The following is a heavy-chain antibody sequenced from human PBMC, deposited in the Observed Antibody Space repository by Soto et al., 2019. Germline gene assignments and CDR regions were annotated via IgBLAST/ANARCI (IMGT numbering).Heavy chain of an antibody. Sequence: WQAPGKGLEWASVVSYDVSNKYYADSVKGRFTISRDNSKNTLYLQMNSLRAEDTAVYYCAKARAYYYDSSGYPMDVWGQGTTVTVSS. D-gene: IGHD3-22*01. CDR2: VSYDVSNK. V-gene: IGHV3-30*18. J-gene: IGHJ6*02. CDR3: AKARAYYYDSSGYPMDV.